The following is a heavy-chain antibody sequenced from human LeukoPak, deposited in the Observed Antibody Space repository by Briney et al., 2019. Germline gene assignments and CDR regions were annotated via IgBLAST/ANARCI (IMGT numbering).Heavy chain of an antibody. CDR2: MYYSGST. J-gene: IGHJ3*02. CDR1: GGSVSSSTYY. D-gene: IGHD2-15*01. CDR3: ARHGVAMTPHAFDI. Sequence: PSETLSLTCSVSGGSVSSSTYYWGWIRQPPGKGLEWIGSMYYSGSTYYNPSLKSRVTISVDTSKNQFSLKLSSVTAAGTAVYYCARHGVAMTPHAFDIWGQGTMVTVSS. V-gene: IGHV4-39*01.